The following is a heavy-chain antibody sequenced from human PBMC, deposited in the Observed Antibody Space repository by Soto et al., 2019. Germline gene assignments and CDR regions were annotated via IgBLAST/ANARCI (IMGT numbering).Heavy chain of an antibody. CDR3: ARGVGNFYYYMDV. V-gene: IGHV3-33*01. D-gene: IGHD1-26*01. J-gene: IGHJ6*03. CDR2: IWYDGSNK. Sequence: QVQLVESGGGVVQPGTSLRLSCAASGFTFSSYGIHWVRQSPGKGLEWVALIWYDGSNKNYADSVKGRFTISRDNSRNTLYLQVNSLRAEDMAVYYCARGVGNFYYYMDVWGKGTTVTVSS. CDR1: GFTFSSYG.